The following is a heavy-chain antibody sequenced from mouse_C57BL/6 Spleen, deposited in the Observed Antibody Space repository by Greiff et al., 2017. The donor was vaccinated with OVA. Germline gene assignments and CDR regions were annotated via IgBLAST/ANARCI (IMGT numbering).Heavy chain of an antibody. J-gene: IGHJ2*01. CDR1: GYTFTSYW. Sequence: VQLQQSGAELAKPGASVKLSCKASGYTFTSYWMHWVKQRPGQGLEWIGYINPSSGYTKYNQKFKDKATLTADKSSSTAYMQLSSLTYEDSAVYYCARRYDGYFHYFDYWGQGTTLTVSS. V-gene: IGHV1-7*01. D-gene: IGHD2-3*01. CDR3: ARRYDGYFHYFDY. CDR2: INPSSGYT.